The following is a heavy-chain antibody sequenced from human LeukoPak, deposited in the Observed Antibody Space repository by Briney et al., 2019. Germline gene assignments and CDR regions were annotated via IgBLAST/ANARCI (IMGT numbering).Heavy chain of an antibody. Sequence: GASVKVSCKASGYTFTSNYIHWVRQAPGQGLEWMGLIYPRDGSTSYAQKFQGRVSITRDTSATTVYMDLSSLRSEDTAVYYCARDGVVGTGIAFDIWGQGTMVTVSS. CDR2: IYPRDGST. CDR1: GYTFTSNY. V-gene: IGHV1-46*01. D-gene: IGHD7-27*01. J-gene: IGHJ3*02. CDR3: ARDGVVGTGIAFDI.